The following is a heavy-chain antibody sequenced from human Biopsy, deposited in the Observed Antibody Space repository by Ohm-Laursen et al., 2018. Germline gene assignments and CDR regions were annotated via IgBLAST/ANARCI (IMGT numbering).Heavy chain of an antibody. Sequence: SLRLSCAASGFTFTHAWMNWVRQAPGKGLEWVSMIHGSGRTDYADSVKGRFTVSRDNSKDTVYLQMNALRVDDTAMYYCAGAGGHSFWGQGALVTVSS. CDR3: AGAGGHSF. V-gene: IGHV3-66*01. CDR1: GFTFTHAW. J-gene: IGHJ4*02. CDR2: IHGSGRT. D-gene: IGHD3-16*01.